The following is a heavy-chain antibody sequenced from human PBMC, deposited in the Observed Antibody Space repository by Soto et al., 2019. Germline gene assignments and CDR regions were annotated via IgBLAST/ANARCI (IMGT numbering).Heavy chain of an antibody. CDR1: GFTFSGFTFSSYA. Sequence: GGSLRLSCAASGFTFSGFTFSSYAMSWVRQAPGKGLEWVSSITGSGDNTYYADSVKGRFTISRDNSKNTLSLQMNSLRDEDTAVYYCARGPRTYSSSWYPDYWGQGTLVTAPQ. J-gene: IGHJ4*02. V-gene: IGHV3-23*01. CDR2: ITGSGDNT. D-gene: IGHD6-13*01. CDR3: ARGPRTYSSSWYPDY.